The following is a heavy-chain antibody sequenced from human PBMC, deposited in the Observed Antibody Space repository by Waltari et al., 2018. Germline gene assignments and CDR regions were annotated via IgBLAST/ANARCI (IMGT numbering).Heavy chain of an antibody. Sequence: QVQLVQSGAEVKKPGSSVKVSCKASGGTFSSYAISWVRRAPGQGLEWMGGIIPIFGTANYAQKFQGRVTITADESTSTAYMELSSLRSEDTAVYYCARDRTLCSGGSCYSSHWFDPWGQGTLVTVSS. D-gene: IGHD2-15*01. V-gene: IGHV1-69*12. CDR3: ARDRTLCSGGSCYSSHWFDP. CDR2: IIPIFGTA. J-gene: IGHJ5*02. CDR1: GGTFSSYA.